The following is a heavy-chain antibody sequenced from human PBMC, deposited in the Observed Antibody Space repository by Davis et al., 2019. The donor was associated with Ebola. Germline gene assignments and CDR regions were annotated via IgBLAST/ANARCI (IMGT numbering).Heavy chain of an antibody. V-gene: IGHV3-30*03. D-gene: IGHD6-13*01. CDR3: AMISSSWPYYYYYGMDV. CDR2: ISYDGSNK. CDR1: GFTFSSYG. J-gene: IGHJ6*04. Sequence: GGSLRLSCAASGFTFSSYGMHWVRQAPGKGLEWVAVISYDGSNKYYADSVKGRFTISRDNAKNSLYLQMNSLRAEDTALYYCAMISSSWPYYYYYGMDVWGKGTTVTVSS.